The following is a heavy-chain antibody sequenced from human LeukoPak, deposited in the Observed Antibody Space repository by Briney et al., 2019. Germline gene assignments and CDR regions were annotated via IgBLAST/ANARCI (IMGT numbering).Heavy chain of an antibody. CDR1: GGSISSYY. D-gene: IGHD4-17*01. J-gene: IGHJ4*02. CDR2: IYYSGST. V-gene: IGHV4-59*01. CDR3: ARERAVTTYYYFDY. Sequence: SETLSLTCTVSGGSISSYYWSWIRQPPGKGLEWIGYIYYSGSTNYNPSLKSRVTISVDTSKNQFSLKLSSVTAANTAGYYGARERAVTTYYYFDYWGQGTLVTVSS.